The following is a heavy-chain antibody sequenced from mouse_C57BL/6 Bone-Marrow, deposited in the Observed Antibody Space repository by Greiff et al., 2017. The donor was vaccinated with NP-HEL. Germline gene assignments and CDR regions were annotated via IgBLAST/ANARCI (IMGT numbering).Heavy chain of an antibody. D-gene: IGHD2-1*01. V-gene: IGHV5-4*01. CDR3: AREEIYYGNWYFDV. CDR2: ISDGGSYT. J-gene: IGHJ1*03. Sequence: EVQLVESGGGLVKPGGSLKLSCAASGFTFSSYAMSWVRQTPEKRLEWVATISDGGSYTYYPDNVKGRFTISRDNAKNNLYLQMSHLKSEDTAMYYCAREEIYYGNWYFDVWGTGTTVTVSS. CDR1: GFTFSSYA.